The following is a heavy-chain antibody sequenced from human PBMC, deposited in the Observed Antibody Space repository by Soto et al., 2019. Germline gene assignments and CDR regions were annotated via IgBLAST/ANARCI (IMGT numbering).Heavy chain of an antibody. CDR3: ARGQYSLIRGVIANDY. V-gene: IGHV4-34*01. D-gene: IGHD3-10*01. CDR1: GGSFSGYY. Sequence: SETLSLTCAVYGGSFSGYYWSWIRQPPGKGLEWIGEINHSGSTNYNPSLKSRVTISVDTSKNQFSLKLSSVTAADTAVYYCARGQYSLIRGVIANDYWGQGTLVTVSS. J-gene: IGHJ4*02. CDR2: INHSGST.